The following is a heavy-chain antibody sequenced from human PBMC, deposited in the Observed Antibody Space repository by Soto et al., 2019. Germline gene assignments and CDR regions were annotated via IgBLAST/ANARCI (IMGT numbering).Heavy chain of an antibody. CDR1: GGSINSYC. J-gene: IGHJ4*02. Sequence: QVQLQESGPGLVKPSETLSLTCTVSGGSINSYCWSWIRQPPGKGLEWIAYIFDSGNANYNPPLKSRVPISVDTSKNQFPLKLTSVTAADTAVYYCARHRRTTVAKFYFDNWGQGALVTVSS. CDR3: ARHRRTTVAKFYFDN. V-gene: IGHV4-59*08. D-gene: IGHD4-4*01. CDR2: IFDSGNA.